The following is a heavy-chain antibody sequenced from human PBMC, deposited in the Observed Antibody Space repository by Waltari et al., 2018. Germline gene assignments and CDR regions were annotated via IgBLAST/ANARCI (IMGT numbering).Heavy chain of an antibody. CDR1: GFTFSSYA. Sequence: EVQLLESGGGLVQPGGSLRLSCAASGFTFSSYAMSWVRQAPGKGREWVSAVTGSGATTHYADSVKGRFTISRHNFENTIFLQMDSLRVEDTAIYYCARDRFLLWFGLLDVWGQGTTVTVSS. V-gene: IGHV3-23*01. CDR2: VTGSGATT. J-gene: IGHJ6*02. D-gene: IGHD3-10*01. CDR3: ARDRFLLWFGLLDV.